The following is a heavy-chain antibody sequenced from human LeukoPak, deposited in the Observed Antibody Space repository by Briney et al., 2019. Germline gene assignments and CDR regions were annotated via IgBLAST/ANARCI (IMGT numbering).Heavy chain of an antibody. D-gene: IGHD1-1*01. CDR2: IYYSGST. V-gene: IGHV4-39*01. J-gene: IGHJ4*02. CDR1: GGSISSSRYY. Sequence: SETLSLTCTVSGGSISSSRYYWGWIRQPPGKGLEWIGSIYYSGSTYYNPSLKSRVNISIDTSKNQFSLKLSSVTAADTAVYYCAGRVETAYFDYWGQGTLVTVSS. CDR3: AGRVETAYFDY.